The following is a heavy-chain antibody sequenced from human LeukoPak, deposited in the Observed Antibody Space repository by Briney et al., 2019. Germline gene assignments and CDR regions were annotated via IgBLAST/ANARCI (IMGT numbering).Heavy chain of an antibody. CDR3: AKDRRVVVAATGDWFDP. Sequence: GGSLRLSCAASGFTFSSYSMNWVRQAPGKGLEWVSYISSSSSTIYYADSVKGRFTISRDNSKNTLYLQMNSLRAEDTAVYYCAKDRRVVVAATGDWFDPWGQGTLVTVSS. J-gene: IGHJ5*02. CDR1: GFTFSSYS. D-gene: IGHD2-15*01. V-gene: IGHV3-48*01. CDR2: ISSSSSTI.